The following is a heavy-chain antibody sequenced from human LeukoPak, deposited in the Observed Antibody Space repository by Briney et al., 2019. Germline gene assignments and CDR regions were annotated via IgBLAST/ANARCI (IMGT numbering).Heavy chain of an antibody. CDR1: GFTFSSSS. D-gene: IGHD1-26*01. J-gene: IGHJ3*02. CDR2: ISGTTSTI. CDR3: ARGGIITSYAFEI. V-gene: IGHV3-48*04. Sequence: GSLRLSCAASGFTFSSSSMNWVRQAPGKGLEWISYISGTTSTIYYADSVKGRFTISRDNAKSSLFLQMNSLRAEDTAVYYCARGGIITSYAFEIWGQGAMVTVSS.